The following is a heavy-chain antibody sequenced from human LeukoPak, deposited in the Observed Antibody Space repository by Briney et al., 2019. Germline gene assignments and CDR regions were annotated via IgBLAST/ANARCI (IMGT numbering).Heavy chain of an antibody. CDR1: GFTVSNNY. CDR3: ARPQISSWYYFDY. J-gene: IGHJ4*02. D-gene: IGHD6-13*01. CDR2: IYSGGDT. Sequence: GGSLRLSCAASGFTVSNNYMGWVRQAPGKGLEWVSVIYSGGDTYYADSVKGRFTISRDNSKNMIYLEMSSLKAEDTAVYYCARPQISSWYYFDYWGQGTLVTVSS. V-gene: IGHV3-66*04.